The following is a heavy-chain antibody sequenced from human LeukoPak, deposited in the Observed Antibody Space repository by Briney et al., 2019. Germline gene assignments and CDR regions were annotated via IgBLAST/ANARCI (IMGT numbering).Heavy chain of an antibody. CDR2: ISSSGSTV. Sequence: GGSLRLSCAASGFTFSSYEMNWVRQAPGKGLEWVSYISSSGSTVYYADSVKGRFTISRDNAKNSLYLQMNSLRAEDTAVYYCARDRQWLGQNWFDPWGQGTLVTVSS. J-gene: IGHJ5*02. V-gene: IGHV3-48*03. CDR3: ARDRQWLGQNWFDP. CDR1: GFTFSSYE. D-gene: IGHD6-19*01.